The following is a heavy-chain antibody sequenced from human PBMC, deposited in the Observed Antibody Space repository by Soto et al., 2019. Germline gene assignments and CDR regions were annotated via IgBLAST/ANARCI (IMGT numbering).Heavy chain of an antibody. CDR3: AKEGQQLVHDAFDI. CDR1: GITFRTYA. V-gene: IGHV3-23*01. Sequence: GGSLRLSCAASGITFRTYAMSWVRQAPGKGPEWVSAISSSGDSTSYADSVKGRLTISRDNSKNTLYLQMNSLRAEDTAVYYCAKEGQQLVHDAFDIWGQGTMVTVSS. D-gene: IGHD6-13*01. CDR2: ISSSGDST. J-gene: IGHJ3*02.